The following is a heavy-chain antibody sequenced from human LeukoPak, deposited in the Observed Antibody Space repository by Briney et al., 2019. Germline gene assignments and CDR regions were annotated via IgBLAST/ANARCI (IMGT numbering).Heavy chain of an antibody. CDR1: GFSVSSNY. V-gene: IGHV3-66*01. Sequence: GGSLRLSCAASGFSVSSNYMSWVRQAPGKGLECVSVIYSGGNTYYADSVKGRFTISRDKSKNTLYLQMNSLRAEDTAVYFCARGGAARGSGSFGDWGQGTLVTVSS. CDR3: ARGGAARGSGSFGD. D-gene: IGHD3-10*01. J-gene: IGHJ4*02. CDR2: IYSGGNT.